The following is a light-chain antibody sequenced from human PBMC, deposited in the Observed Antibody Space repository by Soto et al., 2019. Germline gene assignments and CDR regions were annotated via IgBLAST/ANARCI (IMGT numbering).Light chain of an antibody. CDR3: QQLHSYPYT. V-gene: IGKV1-9*01. J-gene: IGKJ2*01. CDR2: AAS. Sequence: IQLTQSPASLSASVGDRVTITCRASKGMSTYLAWYQQKPGKTPKLLIYAASTLQSGVPSRFSGSGSGTDFTLTISSLQPEEFATYSCQQLHSYPYTFGQGTNLEIK. CDR1: KGMSTY.